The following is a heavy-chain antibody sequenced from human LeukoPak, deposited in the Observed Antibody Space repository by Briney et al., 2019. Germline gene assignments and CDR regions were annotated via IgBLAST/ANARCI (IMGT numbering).Heavy chain of an antibody. V-gene: IGHV3-23*01. J-gene: IGHJ4*02. CDR3: AKIAQLWLQFLDY. D-gene: IGHD5-18*01. CDR1: GFTFSSYA. CDR2: ISGSGGST. Sequence: SGGSLRLSCAASGFTFSSYAMRWVRQAPGKGVEWVSAISGSGGSTYYADSVKGRFTISRDNSKNTLYLQMNSLRAEDTAVYYCAKIAQLWLQFLDYWGQGTLVTVSS.